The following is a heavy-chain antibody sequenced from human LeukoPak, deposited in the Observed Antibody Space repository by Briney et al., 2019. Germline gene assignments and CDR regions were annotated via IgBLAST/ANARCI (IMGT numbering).Heavy chain of an antibody. CDR2: INPNSGGT. Sequence: ASVKVSCKASGYTFTGYYMHWVRQAPGQGLEWMGWINPNSGGTNYAQKFQGRVTMTRDTSISTAYMERSRLRSDDTAVYYCASDEGTQLVGFDPWGQGTLVTVSS. J-gene: IGHJ5*02. D-gene: IGHD6-13*01. CDR3: ASDEGTQLVGFDP. CDR1: GYTFTGYY. V-gene: IGHV1-2*02.